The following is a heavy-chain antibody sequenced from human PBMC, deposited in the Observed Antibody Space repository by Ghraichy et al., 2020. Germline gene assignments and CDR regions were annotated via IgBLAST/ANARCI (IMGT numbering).Heavy chain of an antibody. J-gene: IGHJ4*02. CDR3: ARDLGSGWYFDY. Sequence: GGSLRLSCAAAGFTFSSYWMSWVRQAPGKGLEWVANIKKDGSEKYYVDSVKGRFTISRDNAKNSLYLQMNSLRAEDTAVYYCARDLGSGWYFDYWGQGTLITVSS. V-gene: IGHV3-7*01. CDR1: GFTFSSYW. D-gene: IGHD6-19*01. CDR2: IKKDGSEK.